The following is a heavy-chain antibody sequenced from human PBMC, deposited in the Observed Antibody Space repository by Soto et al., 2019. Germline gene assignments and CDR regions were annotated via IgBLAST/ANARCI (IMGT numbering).Heavy chain of an antibody. J-gene: IGHJ6*02. CDR3: ARNNHHYGMDV. V-gene: IGHV1-2*04. D-gene: IGHD1-20*01. CDR1: GYTFTGYC. Sequence: ASVKVSCKASGYTFTGYCVHWVRQAPGQGLEWMGWINPNSGGTNYAQKFQGWVTMTRDTSISTAYMELSRLRSDDTAVYYCARNNHHYGMDVWGQGITVTVSS. CDR2: INPNSGGT.